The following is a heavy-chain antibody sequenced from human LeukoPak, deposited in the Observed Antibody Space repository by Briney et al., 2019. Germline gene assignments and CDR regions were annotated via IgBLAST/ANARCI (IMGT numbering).Heavy chain of an antibody. CDR2: INHYGST. J-gene: IGHJ5*02. CDR3: ARGCLDGSGGTYFNWFDP. Sequence: SGTLSLTCGVYGGSFSGYYWSWIRQPPGKGLEWIGEINHYGSTDYNPSLKSRVTMSVDTSKNQFSLKLTSVTAADTAVYYCARGCLDGSGGTYFNWFDPWGQGTLVTVSS. D-gene: IGHD2-15*01. CDR1: GGSFSGYY. V-gene: IGHV4-34*01.